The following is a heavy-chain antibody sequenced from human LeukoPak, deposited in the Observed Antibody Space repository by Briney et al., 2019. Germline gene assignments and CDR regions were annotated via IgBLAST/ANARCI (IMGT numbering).Heavy chain of an antibody. D-gene: IGHD3-3*01. CDR2: ISSSGSTI. CDR1: GFTFSDYY. CDR3: ARSDTYYDFWN. J-gene: IGHJ4*02. V-gene: IGHV3-11*01. Sequence: SGGSLRLSCAASGFTFSDYYMSWIRQAPGKGLECISYISSSGSTIYYADSVKGRFTISRDNAKNSLYLQMNSLRAEDTAVYYCARSDTYYDFWNWGQGTLVTVSS.